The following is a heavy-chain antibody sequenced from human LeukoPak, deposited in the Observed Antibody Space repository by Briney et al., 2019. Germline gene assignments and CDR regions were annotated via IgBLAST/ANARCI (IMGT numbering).Heavy chain of an antibody. CDR1: GGSISSSSYY. Sequence: SETLSLTCTVSGGSISSSSYYWGWIRQPPGKGLEWIGSIYYSGSTYYNPSLKSRVTISVDTSKNQFSLKLSSVTAADTAVYYCARDISFTYDSSGYLDYWGQGTLVTVSS. D-gene: IGHD3-22*01. J-gene: IGHJ4*02. V-gene: IGHV4-39*07. CDR2: IYYSGST. CDR3: ARDISFTYDSSGYLDY.